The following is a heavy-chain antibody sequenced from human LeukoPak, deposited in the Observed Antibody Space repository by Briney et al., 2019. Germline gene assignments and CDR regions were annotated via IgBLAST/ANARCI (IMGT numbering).Heavy chain of an antibody. CDR2: ISGSGGST. CDR3: AKGGDYDFWSGYYYFDY. V-gene: IGHV3-23*01. D-gene: IGHD3-3*01. CDR1: GFTFGSYA. J-gene: IGHJ4*02. Sequence: PGGSLRLSCAASGFTFGSYAMSWVRQAPGKGLEWVSAISGSGGSTYYADSVKGRFTISRDNSKNTLYLQMNSLRAEDTAVYYCAKGGDYDFWSGYYYFDYWGQGTLVTVSS.